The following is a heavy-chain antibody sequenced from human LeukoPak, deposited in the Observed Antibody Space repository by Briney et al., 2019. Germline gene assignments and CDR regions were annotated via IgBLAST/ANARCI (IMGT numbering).Heavy chain of an antibody. CDR2: ISSDGVEK. J-gene: IGHJ6*03. V-gene: IGHV3-30*04. CDR3: AREGHYDILTGYSPVGYYFYYMDV. D-gene: IGHD3-9*01. CDR1: GFTFSHYG. Sequence: GGSLRLSCEASGFTFSHYGIHWVRQTPGKGLEWVAAISSDGVEKHYADSVKGRFTISRDNSKSTLYLQMNSLRAEDTALYYCAREGHYDILTGYSPVGYYFYYMDVWGKGTTVTVSS.